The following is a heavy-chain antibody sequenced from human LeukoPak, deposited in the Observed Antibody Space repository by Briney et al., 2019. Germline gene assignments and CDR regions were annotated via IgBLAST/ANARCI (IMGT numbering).Heavy chain of an antibody. Sequence: PGGSLRLSCAASGFTFSSYEMNWVRQAPGKGLEWVSYISSSGSTIYYADSVKGRFTISRDNAKNSLYLQMNSLRAEDTAVYYCAREPGRVQLWLPDYFDYWGQGTLVTVSS. J-gene: IGHJ4*02. CDR3: AREPGRVQLWLPDYFDY. V-gene: IGHV3-48*03. CDR2: ISSSGSTI. D-gene: IGHD5-18*01. CDR1: GFTFSSYE.